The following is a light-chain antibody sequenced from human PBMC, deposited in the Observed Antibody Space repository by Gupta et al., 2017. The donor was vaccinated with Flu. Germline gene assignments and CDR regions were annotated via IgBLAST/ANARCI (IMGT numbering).Light chain of an antibody. CDR2: DAS. J-gene: IGKJ4*01. CDR3: QQRSNWHHSLT. CDR1: QSFSGY. Sequence: IVLTQSPATLSLSPGERATLSCRASQSFSGYFAWYEQKPRQTPRLLIYDASNRATGLTASCRGSGDGTDFTITISSRELEDFAVYYCQQRSNWHHSLTFGGGTKVEIK. V-gene: IGKV3D-11*02.